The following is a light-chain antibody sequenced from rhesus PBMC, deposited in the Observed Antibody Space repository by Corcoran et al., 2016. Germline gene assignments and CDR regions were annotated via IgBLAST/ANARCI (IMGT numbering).Light chain of an antibody. CDR2: EAS. CDR3: QHYYSTPYS. J-gene: IGKJ2*01. Sequence: DIQMTQSPSSLSASVGDRVTITCRASQGITNDLAWYQQKPGETPKLLIYEASSLQSGIPFRFSCSGSGTDCTLNISSLQSEDVATYYCQHYYSTPYSFGQGTKVEIK. CDR1: QGITND. V-gene: IGKV1-25*01.